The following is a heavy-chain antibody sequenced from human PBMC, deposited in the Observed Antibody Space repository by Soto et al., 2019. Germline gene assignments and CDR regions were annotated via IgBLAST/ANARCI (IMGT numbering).Heavy chain of an antibody. J-gene: IGHJ4*02. CDR1: GFSLTSSGVG. CDR3: AHRHGYYTNWQSDYFDY. Sequence: SGPTLVNPTQTLTLTCSFSGFSLTSSGVGVGWIRQTPGQALEWLALIFWNDDERYSPSLKSRLTITKDTSKNQVVLTMTNMDPVDTATYYCAHRHGYYTNWQSDYFDYWGQGTLVTVSS. CDR2: IFWNDDE. D-gene: IGHD1-1*01. V-gene: IGHV2-5*01.